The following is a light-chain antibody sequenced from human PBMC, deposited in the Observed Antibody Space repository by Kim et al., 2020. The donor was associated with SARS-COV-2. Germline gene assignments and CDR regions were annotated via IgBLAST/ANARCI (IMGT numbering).Light chain of an antibody. CDR3: QQCDALPLT. Sequence: SPGERATLSCRASQSVRGHYIAWYKQKPGQSPRLLIYGASNRATGTPDRFSGSGSWTDFSLTISSLEPDDFAVYYCQQCDALPLTFGGGTKVDIK. CDR1: QSVRGHY. V-gene: IGKV3-20*01. CDR2: GAS. J-gene: IGKJ4*01.